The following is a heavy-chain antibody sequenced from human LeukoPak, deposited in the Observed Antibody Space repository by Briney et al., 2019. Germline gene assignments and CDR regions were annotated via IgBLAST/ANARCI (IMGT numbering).Heavy chain of an antibody. CDR3: ARQLYSSGSYFAPMDV. V-gene: IGHV4-61*02. J-gene: IGHJ6*03. CDR2: IYTSGST. Sequence: PSETLSLTCTVSGGSISSGSYYWSWIRQPAGKGLEWIGRIYTSGSTNYNPSLKSRVTISVDTSKNQFSLKLSSVTAADTAVYYCARQLYSSGSYFAPMDVWGKGTTVTISS. D-gene: IGHD3-10*01. CDR1: GGSISSGSYY.